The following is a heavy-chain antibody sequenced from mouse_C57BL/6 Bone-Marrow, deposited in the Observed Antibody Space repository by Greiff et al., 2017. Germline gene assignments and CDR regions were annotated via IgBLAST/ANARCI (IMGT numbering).Heavy chain of an antibody. CDR1: GYTFTSYW. Sequence: VQLKQPGAELVKPGASVKLSCKASGYTFTSYWMHWVKQRPGQGLEWIGMIHPNSGSTNYNEKFKSKATLTVDKSSSTAYMQLSSLTSEDSAVYYCASNGSSYWYFDVWGTGTTVTVSS. D-gene: IGHD1-1*01. CDR2: IHPNSGST. CDR3: ASNGSSYWYFDV. J-gene: IGHJ1*03. V-gene: IGHV1-64*01.